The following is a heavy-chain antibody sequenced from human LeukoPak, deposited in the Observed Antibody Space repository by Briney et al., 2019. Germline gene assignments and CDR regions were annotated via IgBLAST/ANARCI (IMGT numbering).Heavy chain of an antibody. V-gene: IGHV1-69*06. D-gene: IGHD4-23*01. Sequence: ASVKVSCKASGGTFSSYAISWVRQAPGQGLEWMGGIIPIFGTANYAQKFQGRVTITADKSTSTAYMELSSLRSEDTAVYYCARDNSVEDTAWWFDPWGQGTLVTVSS. J-gene: IGHJ5*02. CDR1: GGTFSSYA. CDR3: ARDNSVEDTAWWFDP. CDR2: IIPIFGTA.